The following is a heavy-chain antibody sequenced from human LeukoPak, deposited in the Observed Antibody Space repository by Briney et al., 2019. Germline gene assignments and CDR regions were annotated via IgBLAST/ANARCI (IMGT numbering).Heavy chain of an antibody. CDR2: ISASGGST. CDR1: GFTFSSSA. D-gene: IGHD6-6*01. Sequence: GGSLRLSCAASGFTFSSSAMSWVRQVPGKGLEWVSGISASGGSTYYADSVKGRFTISRDNAKNTLYLQMNSLRAEDTAVYYCARGIEGSSSHWGQGTLVTVSS. CDR3: ARGIEGSSSH. V-gene: IGHV3-23*01. J-gene: IGHJ4*02.